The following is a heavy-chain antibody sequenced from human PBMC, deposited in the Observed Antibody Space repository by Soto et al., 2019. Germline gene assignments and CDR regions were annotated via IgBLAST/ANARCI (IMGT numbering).Heavy chain of an antibody. CDR3: ARHSSSWYRDYYGMDV. J-gene: IGHJ6*02. V-gene: IGHV4-39*01. D-gene: IGHD6-13*01. CDR1: GGSIGSSSYY. CDR2: IYYSGST. Sequence: LRETLSLTCTVSGGSIGSSSYYWGWIRQPPGKGLEWIGSIYYSGSTYYNPSLKSRVTISVDTSKNQFSLKLSSVTAADTAVYYCARHSSSWYRDYYGMDVWGQGTTVTVSS.